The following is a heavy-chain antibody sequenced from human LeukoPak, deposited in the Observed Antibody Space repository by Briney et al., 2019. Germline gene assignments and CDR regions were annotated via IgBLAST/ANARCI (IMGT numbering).Heavy chain of an antibody. CDR3: ARERALTSCYDY. V-gene: IGHV1-2*02. CDR2: INPNSGGT. J-gene: IGHJ4*02. D-gene: IGHD2-15*01. CDR1: GYTFTGYY. Sequence: VASVKVSCKASGYTFTGYYMHWVWQAPPQGLGWMGWINPNSGGTNYAQKFQGRGTMTRDTSISTAYMELRRLRSDDTAVYYCARERALTSCYDYWGQGTLVTVSS.